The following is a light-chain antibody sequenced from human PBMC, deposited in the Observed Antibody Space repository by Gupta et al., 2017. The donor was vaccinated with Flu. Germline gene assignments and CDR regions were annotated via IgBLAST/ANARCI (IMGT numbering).Light chain of an antibody. V-gene: IGKV3-20*01. CDR1: QSISNSY. CDR2: DAS. Sequence: EIVLTQSPGTLSLSPGERASLSCRASQSISNSYFAWYQQKPGQSPRLLIYDASKRAAGVPDRFSASESGTDFTLTIGRLETEDFAVYYCQQYGNSPWTFGQGTKVENK. J-gene: IGKJ1*01. CDR3: QQYGNSPWT.